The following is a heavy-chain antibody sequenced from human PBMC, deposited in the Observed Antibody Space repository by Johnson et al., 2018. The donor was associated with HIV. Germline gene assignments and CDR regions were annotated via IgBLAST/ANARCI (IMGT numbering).Heavy chain of an antibody. CDR3: ARDEPYNLNAFDI. V-gene: IGHV3-33*01. CDR2: IWADGSNT. CDR1: GFSFSTYG. J-gene: IGHJ3*02. D-gene: IGHD5-24*01. Sequence: HVQLVESGGGVVQTGRSLRLSCASSGFSFSTYGMHWVRQAPGKGLEWVAIIWADGSNTYCADSVKGRFTISRDNSKNTLYLQMNSLRTEDTAVYYCARDEPYNLNAFDIWGQGTMVTVSS.